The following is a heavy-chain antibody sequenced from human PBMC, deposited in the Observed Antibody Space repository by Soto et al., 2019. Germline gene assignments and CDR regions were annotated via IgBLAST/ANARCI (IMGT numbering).Heavy chain of an antibody. D-gene: IGHD3-3*01. CDR3: ARVFLDGWVEPGVVRGSLDT. CDR1: SDYFSSYG. J-gene: IGHJ5*02. V-gene: IGHV1-69*01. Sequence: QVHLVQSGAEVKEPRTAVKVSCKAPSDYFSSYGISWVRKAPGQGLEWMGGIIPIFGTTNYAEKFQGRVTITAFEYTNTAYMELSILRSEDTALYYCARVFLDGWVEPGVVRGSLDTWGGGTLVTVSS. CDR2: IIPIFGTT.